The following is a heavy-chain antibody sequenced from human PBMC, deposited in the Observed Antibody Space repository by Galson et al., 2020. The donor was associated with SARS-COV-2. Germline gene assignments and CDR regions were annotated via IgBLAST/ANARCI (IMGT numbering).Heavy chain of an antibody. V-gene: IGHV3-48*02. CDR3: ASLLLWFGELSPDLLYYGMDV. Sequence: GESLKISCAASGFTFSSYSMNWVRQAPGKGLEWVSYISSSSSTIYYADSVKGRFTISRDNAKNSLYLQMNSLRDEDTAVYYCASLLLWFGELSPDLLYYGMDVWGQGTTVTVSS. CDR2: ISSSSSTI. J-gene: IGHJ6*02. D-gene: IGHD3-10*01. CDR1: GFTFSSYS.